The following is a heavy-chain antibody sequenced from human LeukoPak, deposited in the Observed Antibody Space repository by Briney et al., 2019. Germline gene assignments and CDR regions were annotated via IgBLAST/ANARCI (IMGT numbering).Heavy chain of an antibody. CDR1: GFTVSSNY. CDR2: IYSGGST. CDR3: ARDFGGIGHFDY. Sequence: GVSLRLSCAASGFTVSSNYMSWVRPTPGHGLEWVSVIYSGGSTYYEESVKGRFTISRDNPKNTLYLQMTSRRAEDTAVYYCARDFGGIGHFDYWGQGTLVTVSS. V-gene: IGHV3-66*01. J-gene: IGHJ4*02. D-gene: IGHD3-10*01.